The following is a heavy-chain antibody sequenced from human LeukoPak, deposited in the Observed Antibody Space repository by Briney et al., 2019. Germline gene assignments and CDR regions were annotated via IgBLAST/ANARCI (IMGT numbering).Heavy chain of an antibody. J-gene: IGHJ5*02. CDR3: ARHPRYYDFFDP. Sequence: SETLSLTCTVSGGSISSSSYYWGWIRQPPGKGLEWIGSIYYSGSTYYNPSLKSRVTISVDTSKNQFSLKLSSVTAADTAVYYCARHPRYYDFFDPWGQGTLVTVSS. V-gene: IGHV4-39*01. CDR1: GGSISSSSYY. D-gene: IGHD3-3*01. CDR2: IYYSGST.